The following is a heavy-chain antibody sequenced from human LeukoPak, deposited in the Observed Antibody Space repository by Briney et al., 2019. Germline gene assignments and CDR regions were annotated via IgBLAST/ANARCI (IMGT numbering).Heavy chain of an antibody. J-gene: IGHJ6*03. CDR1: GGSFSGYY. CDR3: ARFVVVPAAIRRSSYYYYMDV. D-gene: IGHD2-2*02. V-gene: IGHV4-34*01. CDR2: INHSGST. Sequence: PSETLSLTCAVYGGSFSGYYWSWIRQPPGKGLEWIGEINHSGSTNYNPSLKSRVTISVDTSKNQFSLKLSSVTAADTAVYYCARFVVVPAAIRRSSYYYYMDVWGKGTTVTVSS.